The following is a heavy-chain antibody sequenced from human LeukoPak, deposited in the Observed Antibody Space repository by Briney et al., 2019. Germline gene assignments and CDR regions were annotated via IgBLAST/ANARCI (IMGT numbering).Heavy chain of an antibody. CDR2: IIPILGIA. CDR3: AGQGGLSFLQGNVNYYYYMDV. Sequence: GASVKASCKASGGTFSSYAISWVRQAPGQGLEWMGRIIPILGIANYAQKFQGRVTITADKSTSTAYMELSSLRSEDTAVYYCAGQGGLSFLQGNVNYYYYMDVWDKGTTVTVSS. D-gene: IGHD2/OR15-2a*01. J-gene: IGHJ6*03. V-gene: IGHV1-69*04. CDR1: GGTFSSYA.